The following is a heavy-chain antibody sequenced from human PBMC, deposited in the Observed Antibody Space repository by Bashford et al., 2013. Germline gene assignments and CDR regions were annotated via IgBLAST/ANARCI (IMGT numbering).Heavy chain of an antibody. CDR2: IYYSGST. J-gene: IGHJ4*02. V-gene: IGHV4-31*03. CDR3: ARDLHKVTIFGVVIIPFDY. D-gene: IGHD3-3*01. Sequence: SETLSLTCTVSGGSISSGGYYWSWIRQHPGKGLEWIGYIYYSGSTYYNPSLKSRVTISVDTSKNQFSLKLSSVTAADTAVYYCARDLHKVTIFGVVIIPFDYWGQGTLVTVSS. CDR1: GGSISSGGYY.